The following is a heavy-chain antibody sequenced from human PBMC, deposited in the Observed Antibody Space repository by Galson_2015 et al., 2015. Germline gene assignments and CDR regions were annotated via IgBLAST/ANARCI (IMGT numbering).Heavy chain of an antibody. V-gene: IGHV1-46*01. CDR2: INPGGGST. J-gene: IGHJ4*02. CDR3: ARAESIAAAGKYQHHVY. D-gene: IGHD6-13*01. Sequence: SVKVSCKASGYTFTSYYMHWVRQAPGRGLEWMGIINPGGGSTSYAQKFQGRVTMARDTSTSTVYMELSSLRSEDTAVYYCARAESIAAAGKYQHHVYWGQGILVTVSS. CDR1: GYTFTSYY.